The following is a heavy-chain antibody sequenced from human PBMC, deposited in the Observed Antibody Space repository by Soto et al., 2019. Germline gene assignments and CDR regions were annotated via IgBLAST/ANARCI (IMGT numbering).Heavy chain of an antibody. CDR2: TYYRSKWYN. CDR1: GDSVSSNSAA. CDR3: ARYWSQPLVGIYYYGMDV. V-gene: IGHV6-1*01. D-gene: IGHD3-3*01. Sequence: SQTLSLTCSISGDSVSSNSAAWNWIRQSPSRGLEWLGRTYYRSKWYNDYAVSVKSRITINPDTSKNQFSLQLNSVTPEDTAVYYCARYWSQPLVGIYYYGMDVWGQGTTVTVSS. J-gene: IGHJ6*02.